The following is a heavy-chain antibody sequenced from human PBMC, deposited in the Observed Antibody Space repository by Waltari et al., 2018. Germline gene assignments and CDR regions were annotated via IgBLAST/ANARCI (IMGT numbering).Heavy chain of an antibody. J-gene: IGHJ4*02. CDR2: IRSKTYGGTA. CDR1: GFTFGDYA. V-gene: IGHV3-49*03. CDR3: TRGGASVAPVY. Sequence: EVQVEESGGGLVQPGRSLRLSCTASGFTFGDYARSWFRQAPGKGLEWVGFIRSKTYGGTAEYAASVKGRFTISRDDSKSIASLQMDSLKTDDTAVYFCTRGGASVAPVYWGQGTLVTVSS. D-gene: IGHD6-19*01.